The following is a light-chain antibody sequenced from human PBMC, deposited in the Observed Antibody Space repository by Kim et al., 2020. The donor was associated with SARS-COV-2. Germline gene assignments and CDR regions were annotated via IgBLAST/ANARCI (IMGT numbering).Light chain of an antibody. CDR1: QSVSRC. CDR3: QQRSDWPLT. V-gene: IGKV3-11*01. Sequence: SPGERATHSCRASQSVSRCLAWYQQKPGQAHRLLIYDASKRATGIPARFSGSGSGTDVTHIISSLETEDFAVYYCQQRSDWPLTFGGGTKVDIK. CDR2: DAS. J-gene: IGKJ4*01.